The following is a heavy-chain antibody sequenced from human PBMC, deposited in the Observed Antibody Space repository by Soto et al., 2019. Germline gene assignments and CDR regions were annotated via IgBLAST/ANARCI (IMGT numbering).Heavy chain of an antibody. J-gene: IGHJ4*02. Sequence: PSETQSLTCTFPGGSIRSYYWSWIRQPPGKGLEWIGYISYSGSTNYNPSLKSRVTISVDTPKNQFSLRLTSVTAADTAVYYCARYKGSGSNYFDYWGQGTLVTVSS. CDR2: ISYSGST. CDR3: ARYKGSGSNYFDY. D-gene: IGHD3-10*01. CDR1: GGSIRSYY. V-gene: IGHV4-59*01.